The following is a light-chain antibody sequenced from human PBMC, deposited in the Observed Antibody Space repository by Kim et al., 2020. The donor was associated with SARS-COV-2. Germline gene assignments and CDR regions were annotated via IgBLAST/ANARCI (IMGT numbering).Light chain of an antibody. J-gene: IGLJ3*02. CDR3: NSRDNSGDHVV. CDR1: SLRTYY. V-gene: IGLV3-19*01. CDR2: GRN. Sequence: ALGQTVRITCQGDSLRTYYASCYQQKPGQAPILVFYGRNNRPSGIPDRFSGSSSGNTASLTVTGAQAVDEADYYCNSRDNSGDHVVFGGGTQLTVL.